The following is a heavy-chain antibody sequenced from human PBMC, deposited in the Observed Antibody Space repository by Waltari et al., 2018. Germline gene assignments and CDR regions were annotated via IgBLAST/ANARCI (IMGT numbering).Heavy chain of an antibody. CDR1: GFTFSSYG. J-gene: IGHJ4*02. D-gene: IGHD4-4*01. CDR3: AKEGRPSVTTVTYFDY. CDR2: IRYDGSNK. Sequence: QVQLVESGGGVVQPGGSLRLSCAASGFTFSSYGMHWVRQAPGKGLEWVAFIRYDGSNKYYADSVKGRFTISRDNSKNTLYLQMNSLRAEDTAVYYCAKEGRPSVTTVTYFDYRGQGTLVTVSS. V-gene: IGHV3-30*02.